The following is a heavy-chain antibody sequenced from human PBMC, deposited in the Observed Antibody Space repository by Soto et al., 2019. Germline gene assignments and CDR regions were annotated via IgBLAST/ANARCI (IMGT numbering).Heavy chain of an antibody. J-gene: IGHJ4*02. CDR3: ARSIAAAGTSFDY. D-gene: IGHD6-13*01. CDR2: ISYDGSNK. Sequence: GGSLRLSCAASGFTFSSYAMHWVRQAPGKGLEWVAVISYDGSNKYYADSVKGRFTISRDNSKNTLYLQMNSLRADDTALYYCARSIAAAGTSFDYWGQGTLVTVSS. V-gene: IGHV3-30-3*01. CDR1: GFTFSSYA.